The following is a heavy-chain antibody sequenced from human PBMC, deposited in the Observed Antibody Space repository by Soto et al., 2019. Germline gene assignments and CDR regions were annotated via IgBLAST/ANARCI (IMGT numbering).Heavy chain of an antibody. V-gene: IGHV3-7*01. J-gene: IGHJ3*01. CDR1: GFTFSNYW. CDR3: AREGYYSHAFDF. CDR2: IKKDGSEK. D-gene: IGHD3-10*01. Sequence: GGSLRLSCVASGFTFSNYWMSWVRQAPGKGLEWVADIKKDGSEKYYVDSVKGRFTISRDNTKNSLYLQMNSLRAEDTAVYYCAREGYYSHAFDFWGQGTMVTVSS.